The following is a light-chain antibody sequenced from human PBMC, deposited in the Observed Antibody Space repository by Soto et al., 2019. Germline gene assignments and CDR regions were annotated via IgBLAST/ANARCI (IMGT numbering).Light chain of an antibody. J-gene: IGKJ2*01. V-gene: IGKV3-20*01. CDR2: DAS. CDR1: QSVRSNY. CDR3: QQCGAPPRT. Sequence: EIVLTQSPGTLSLSPGETATLSCRASQSVRSNYLAWYQQKPGQAPRLLIYDASSTATGIPDRLRGSGSDKDYPPTISRSEPDDFAVYYYQQCGAPPRTFGQGTKVELK.